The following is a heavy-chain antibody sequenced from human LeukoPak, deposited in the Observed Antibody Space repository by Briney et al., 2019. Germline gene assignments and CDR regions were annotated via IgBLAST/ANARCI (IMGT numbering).Heavy chain of an antibody. CDR1: GFTFSNFA. CDR3: ATNYDDSREAFDV. D-gene: IGHD3-3*01. Sequence: PGGSLRLSCAASGFTFSNFAMNWVRQTPGKGLEWVSGISGSGEDSNHADSVTGRFVISRENSKNTLYLQMNSLRADDTAVYYCATNYDDSREAFDVWGRGTVVTVSS. V-gene: IGHV3-23*01. J-gene: IGHJ3*01. CDR2: ISGSGEDS.